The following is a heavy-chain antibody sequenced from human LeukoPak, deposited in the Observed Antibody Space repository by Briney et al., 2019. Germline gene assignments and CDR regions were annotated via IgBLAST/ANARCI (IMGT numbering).Heavy chain of an antibody. V-gene: IGHV3-23*01. Sequence: GGSLRLSCAASGFTFSSYAMSWVRQAPGKGLEWVSAISGSGGSTYYADSVKGRFTISRDNSKNTLYLQMNSLRAEDTAVYYCAKAPLLSSGWNWFDPWGQGTLVTVSS. CDR1: GFTFSSYA. CDR3: AKAPLLSSGWNWFDP. J-gene: IGHJ5*02. D-gene: IGHD6-19*01. CDR2: ISGSGGST.